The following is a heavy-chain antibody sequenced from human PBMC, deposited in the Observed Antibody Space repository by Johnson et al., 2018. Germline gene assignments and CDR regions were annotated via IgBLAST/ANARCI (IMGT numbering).Heavy chain of an antibody. CDR1: GFIVTSNY. V-gene: IGHV3-53*01. D-gene: IGHD3-10*01. Sequence: VQLVESGGGLIRPGGSLRLSCAASGFIVTSNYVNWVRQAPGKGLEWVSVIYSGGGTDYAGSVKGRFTISRDISKNTVYLQMNSLRVDDTAVYYCVRGLVRPFYYMDVWGKGTTVTVS. CDR2: IYSGGGT. CDR3: VRGLVRPFYYMDV. J-gene: IGHJ6*03.